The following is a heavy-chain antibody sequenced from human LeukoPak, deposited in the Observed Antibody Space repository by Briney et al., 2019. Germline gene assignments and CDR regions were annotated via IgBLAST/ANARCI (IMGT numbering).Heavy chain of an antibody. J-gene: IGHJ6*04. CDR1: GFTFSSYA. CDR2: ISGSGGST. D-gene: IGHD2-2*01. CDR3: AKELIVVVPAAAYGMDV. Sequence: GGSLRLSCAASGFTFSSYAMSWVRQAPGKGLEWVSAISGSGGSTYCADSVKGRFTISRDNSKNTLYLQMNSLRAEDTAVYYCAKELIVVVPAAAYGMDVWGKGTTVTVSS. V-gene: IGHV3-23*01.